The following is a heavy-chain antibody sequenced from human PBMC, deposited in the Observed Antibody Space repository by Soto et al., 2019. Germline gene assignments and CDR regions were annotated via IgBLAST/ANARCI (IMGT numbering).Heavy chain of an antibody. D-gene: IGHD6-13*01. CDR2: INHSGST. V-gene: IGHV4-34*01. CDR3: ASIAAPGTTHFDF. J-gene: IGHJ4*02. CDR1: GGSFSGYY. Sequence: SETLSLTCAVYGGSFSGYYWSWIRPPPGKGLEWIGEINHSGSTFYNPSLKSRVTISVDTSKNQFYLHLSSVTAADTAIFYCASIAAPGTTHFDFWGQGTLVTVSS.